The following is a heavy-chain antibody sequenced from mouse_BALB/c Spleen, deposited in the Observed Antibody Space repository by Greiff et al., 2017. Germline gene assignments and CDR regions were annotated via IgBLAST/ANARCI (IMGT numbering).Heavy chain of an antibody. Sequence: VQLQQSGPGLVKPSQSLSLTCSVTGYSITSGYYWNWIRQFPGNKLEGMGYISYDGSNNYNPSLKNRISITRDTSKNQFFLKLNSVTTEDTATYYCARTATGAAWFAYWGQGTLVTVSA. CDR2: ISYDGSN. D-gene: IGHD1-2*01. CDR3: ARTATGAAWFAY. J-gene: IGHJ3*01. V-gene: IGHV3-6*02. CDR1: GYSITSGYY.